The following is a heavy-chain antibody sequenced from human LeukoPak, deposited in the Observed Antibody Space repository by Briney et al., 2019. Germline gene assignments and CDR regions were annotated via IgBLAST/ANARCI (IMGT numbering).Heavy chain of an antibody. CDR3: ATERGYSYGPRFYFDY. Sequence: SSVKVSCKASGGTFSSYAISWVRQAPGQGLEWMGRIIPIFGTANYAQKFQGRVTITTDESTSTAYMELSSLRSEDTAVYYCATERGYSYGPRFYFDYWGQGTLVTVSS. CDR2: IIPIFGTA. V-gene: IGHV1-69*05. J-gene: IGHJ4*02. D-gene: IGHD5-18*01. CDR1: GGTFSSYA.